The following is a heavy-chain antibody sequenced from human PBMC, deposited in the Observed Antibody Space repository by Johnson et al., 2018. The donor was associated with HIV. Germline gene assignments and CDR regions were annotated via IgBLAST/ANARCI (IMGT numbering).Heavy chain of an antibody. CDR1: GFTFSSYA. CDR3: ARELGYSSSNDAFDI. CDR2: ISYDGSNK. D-gene: IGHD6-13*01. J-gene: IGHJ3*02. V-gene: IGHV3-30*04. Sequence: QMLLVESGGDVVQPGRSLRLSCAASGFTFSSYAMHWVRQAPGKGLEWVAVISYDGSNKYYADSVKGRFTISRDNSKNTLYLQMNSLRAEDTAVYYCARELGYSSSNDAFDIWGQGTMVTVSS.